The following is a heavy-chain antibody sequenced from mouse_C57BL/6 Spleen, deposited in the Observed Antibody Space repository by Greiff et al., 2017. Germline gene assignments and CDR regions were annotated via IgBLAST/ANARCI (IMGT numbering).Heavy chain of an antibody. D-gene: IGHD1-1*01. CDR3: ARADYGSSPFAY. Sequence: VKLVESGPGLVAPSPCLSITCTVSGFSLTSYGVDWVRQSPGKGLEWLGVIWGVGSTNYNSARKSRLGISKDNSKRQVFLKRNSLQTDDTSMYYCARADYGSSPFAYWGQGTLVTVSA. V-gene: IGHV2-6*01. J-gene: IGHJ3*01. CDR2: IWGVGST. CDR1: GFSLTSYG.